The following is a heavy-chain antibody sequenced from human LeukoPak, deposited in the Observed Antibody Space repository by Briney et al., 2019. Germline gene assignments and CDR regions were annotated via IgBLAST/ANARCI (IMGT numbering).Heavy chain of an antibody. CDR2: INPNSGGT. CDR3: ARVNSRGWYYGMDV. Sequence: ASVKVSCKASGYTFTGYYMHWVRQAPGQGLEWMGWINPNSGGTNYAQKFQGRVTMTRDTSINAAYMELSRLRSDDTAVYYCARVNSRGWYYGMDVWGQGTTVTVSS. CDR1: GYTFTGYY. V-gene: IGHV1-2*02. D-gene: IGHD6-19*01. J-gene: IGHJ6*02.